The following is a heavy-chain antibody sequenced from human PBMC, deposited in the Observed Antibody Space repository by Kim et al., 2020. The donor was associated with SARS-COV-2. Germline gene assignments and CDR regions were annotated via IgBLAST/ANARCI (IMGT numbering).Heavy chain of an antibody. D-gene: IGHD2-8*01. J-gene: IGHJ4*02. CDR2: GNIA. V-gene: IGHV3-74*03. Sequence: GNIAQYADSVKGRFTIARDDAKTTLYLQMNSLRVEDTAVYYCARALGYAPTWGQGSLVIVSP. CDR3: ARALGYAPT.